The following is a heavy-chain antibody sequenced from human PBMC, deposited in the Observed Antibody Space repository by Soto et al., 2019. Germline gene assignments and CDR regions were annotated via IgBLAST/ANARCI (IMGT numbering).Heavy chain of an antibody. V-gene: IGHV1-69*13. D-gene: IGHD3-22*01. CDR3: ERAIVNSDYFDY. CDR2: IIPIFGTA. Sequence: ASVKLSSKASGGTFSSYAIRWVRQAPGQGLEWMGGIIPIFGTANYAQKFQGRVTITEDESTSTAYMELSSLRSEDTAVYSCERAIVNSDYFDYWGQGTVVTVSS. J-gene: IGHJ4*02. CDR1: GGTFSSYA.